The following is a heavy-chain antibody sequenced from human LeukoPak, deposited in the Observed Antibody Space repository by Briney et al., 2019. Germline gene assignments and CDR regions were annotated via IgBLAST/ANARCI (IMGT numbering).Heavy chain of an antibody. CDR1: GYTFTGYY. D-gene: IGHD6-19*01. J-gene: IGHJ6*02. CDR3: ARDRLAELYYYYGMDV. CDR2: INPNSGGT. V-gene: IGHV1-2*02. Sequence: ASVKVSCKASGYTFTGYYMHWVRQAPGQGLEWMGWINPNSGGTNYAQKFQGRVTMTRDTSISTAYMELSRLRSDDTAVYYCARDRLAELYYYYGMDVWGQGTTVTVPS.